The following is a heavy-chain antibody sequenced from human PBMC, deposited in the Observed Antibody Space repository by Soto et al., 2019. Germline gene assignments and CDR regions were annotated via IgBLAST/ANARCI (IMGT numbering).Heavy chain of an antibody. CDR3: ARDAEDYYYGMDV. Sequence: ASVKVSCKASGGTFSSYAISWVRQAPGQGLEWMGGIIPIFGTANYAQKFQGRVTITADESTSTAYMELSSLRSEDTAVYYCARDAEDYYYGMDVWGQGTTVTVS. CDR2: IIPIFGTA. V-gene: IGHV1-69*13. CDR1: GGTFSSYA. J-gene: IGHJ6*02.